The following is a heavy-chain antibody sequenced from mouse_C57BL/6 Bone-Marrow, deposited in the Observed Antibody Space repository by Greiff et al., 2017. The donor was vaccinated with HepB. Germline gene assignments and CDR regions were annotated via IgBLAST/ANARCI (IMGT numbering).Heavy chain of an antibody. Sequence: EVQGVESGGGLVKPGGSLKLSCAASGFTFSSYAMSWVRQTPEKRLEWVATISDGGSYTYYPDNVKGRFTISRDNAKNNLYLQMSHLKSEDTAMYYCARVITTVVATDYWGQGTTLTVSS. D-gene: IGHD1-1*01. CDR1: GFTFSSYA. V-gene: IGHV5-4*01. J-gene: IGHJ2*01. CDR3: ARVITTVVATDY. CDR2: ISDGGSYT.